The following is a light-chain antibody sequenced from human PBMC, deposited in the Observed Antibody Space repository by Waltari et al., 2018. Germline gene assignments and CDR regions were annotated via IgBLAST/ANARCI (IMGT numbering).Light chain of an antibody. V-gene: IGKV3-20*01. Sequence: ELVLTQSPGTLSLSPGERATLSCWASQSVSKYLAWYQQNPGQAPRLLIYETSIRATGVPDRFSGSGSGTDFSLTISRLEPEDFAVYYCQKYGRLPATFGQGTKVEIK. J-gene: IGKJ1*01. CDR3: QKYGRLPAT. CDR1: QSVSKY. CDR2: ETS.